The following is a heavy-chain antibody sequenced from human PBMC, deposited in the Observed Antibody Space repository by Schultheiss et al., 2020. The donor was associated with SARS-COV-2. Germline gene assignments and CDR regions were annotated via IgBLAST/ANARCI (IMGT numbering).Heavy chain of an antibody. J-gene: IGHJ4*02. CDR2: INNSGST. D-gene: IGHD3-10*01. CDR3: ARGGPEEGSTGAIRDY. Sequence: SETLSLTCAVYGGSFSGYYWSWIRQPPGKGLEWIGEINNSGSTNYNPSLKSRVTISVDTSKNQFSLKLSSVTAADTAVYYCARGGPEEGSTGAIRDYWGQGTLVTVSS. V-gene: IGHV4-34*01. CDR1: GGSFSGYY.